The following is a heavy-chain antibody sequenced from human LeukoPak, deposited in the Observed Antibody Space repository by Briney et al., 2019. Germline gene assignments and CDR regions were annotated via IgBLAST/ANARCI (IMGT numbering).Heavy chain of an antibody. CDR2: ISYDGSNK. Sequence: ALRLSCAASGFTFSSYAMHWVRQAPGKGLEWVAVISYDGSNKYYADSVKGRFTISRDNSKNTLYLQMNSLRAEDMAVYYCARDRVENGPPDYWGQGTLVTVSS. CDR3: ARDRVENGPPDY. J-gene: IGHJ4*02. D-gene: IGHD3-10*01. V-gene: IGHV3-30*04. CDR1: GFTFSSYA.